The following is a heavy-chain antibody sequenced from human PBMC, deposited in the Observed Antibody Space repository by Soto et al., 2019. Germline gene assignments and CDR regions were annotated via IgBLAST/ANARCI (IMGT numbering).Heavy chain of an antibody. Sequence: QVQLVESGGGVVQPGRSLRLSCAASGFTFSSYGMHWVRQAPGKGLEWVAVISYDGSNKYYAVSVKGRFTISRDNFKNTLDLQMTSLRAEDTAVYYCAKAGLILWFGEPFDYWGQVTLVTVSS. J-gene: IGHJ4*02. CDR1: GFTFSSYG. CDR2: ISYDGSNK. V-gene: IGHV3-30*18. D-gene: IGHD3-10*01. CDR3: AKAGLILWFGEPFDY.